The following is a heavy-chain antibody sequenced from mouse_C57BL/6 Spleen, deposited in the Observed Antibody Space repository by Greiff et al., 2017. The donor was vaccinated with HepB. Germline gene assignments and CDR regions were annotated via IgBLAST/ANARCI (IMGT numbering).Heavy chain of an antibody. Sequence: QVQLQQSGPELVKPGASVKISCKASGYAFSSSWMNWVKQRPGKGLEWIGRIYPGDGDTNYNEKFKGKATLTADKSSSTAYMQLSSLTSEDSAVYFCATYYYGSSYEFAYWGQGTLVTVSA. CDR1: GYAFSSSW. D-gene: IGHD1-1*01. V-gene: IGHV1-82*01. CDR3: ATYYYGSSYEFAY. CDR2: IYPGDGDT. J-gene: IGHJ3*01.